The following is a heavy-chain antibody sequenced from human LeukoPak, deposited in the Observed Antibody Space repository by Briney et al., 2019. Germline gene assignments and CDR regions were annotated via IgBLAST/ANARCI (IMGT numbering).Heavy chain of an antibody. CDR1: GFTFSSYS. Sequence: GGSLRLSCAASGFTFSSYSMNWVRQAPGKGLKWVSSISSSSSYIYYADSVKGRFTISRDNAKNSLYLQMNSLRAEDTAVYYCARAGDDRDYFDYWGQGTLVTVSS. D-gene: IGHD3-16*01. J-gene: IGHJ4*02. CDR2: ISSSSSYI. CDR3: ARAGDDRDYFDY. V-gene: IGHV3-21*04.